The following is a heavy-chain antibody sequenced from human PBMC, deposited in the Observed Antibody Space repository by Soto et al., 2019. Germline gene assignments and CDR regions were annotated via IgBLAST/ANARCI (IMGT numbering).Heavy chain of an antibody. Sequence: PGGSLRLSCAASGFTFSSYSMNWVRQAPGKGLEWVSYISSSSSTIYYADSVKGRFTISRDNAKNSLYLQMNSLRDEDTAVYYCARGRQQQLVRYFDYWGQGTLVTVSS. CDR2: ISSSSSTI. D-gene: IGHD6-13*01. J-gene: IGHJ4*02. CDR3: ARGRQQQLVRYFDY. CDR1: GFTFSSYS. V-gene: IGHV3-48*02.